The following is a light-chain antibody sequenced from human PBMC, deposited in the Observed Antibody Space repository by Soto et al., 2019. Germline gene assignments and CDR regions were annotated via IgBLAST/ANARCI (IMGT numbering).Light chain of an antibody. V-gene: IGKV1-39*01. CDR2: AAS. J-gene: IGKJ1*01. Sequence: DIQMTQSPSSLSASVGDRVTITCRASQSISSYLNWYQQKPGEAPKLLVYAASSLQSGVPSRFSGSGSGTDFTLTISSLQPEDFATYYCQQSYSNPWTFGQGTKVEIK. CDR3: QQSYSNPWT. CDR1: QSISSY.